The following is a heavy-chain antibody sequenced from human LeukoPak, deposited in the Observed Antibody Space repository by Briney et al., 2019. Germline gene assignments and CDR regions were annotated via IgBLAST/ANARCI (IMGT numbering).Heavy chain of an antibody. Sequence: GGSLRLSCVASGFDFGTYAMSWVRQAPGKGLEWISVITGTGGGGNKTYYAESVKGRFSISRDDSKNTLFLQMHNLRPDDTAVYLCATTVTLDFWGQGTLVLVSS. CDR3: ATTVTLDF. J-gene: IGHJ4*02. CDR1: GFDFGTYA. CDR2: ITGTGGGGNKT. D-gene: IGHD1-1*01. V-gene: IGHV3-23*01.